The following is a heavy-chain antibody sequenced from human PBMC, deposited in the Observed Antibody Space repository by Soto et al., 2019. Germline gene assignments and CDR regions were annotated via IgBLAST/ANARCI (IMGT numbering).Heavy chain of an antibody. CDR3: ARGGVVYSISTSCYEGYYYYGMDV. Sequence: QVQLQESGPGLVTPTETLSLTCTVSGGSVSSGSYYWSWIRQPPGKGLEWIGYIYYSGSTNYNPSLKSRVTISVDTSKNQFSLKLSSVTAADTAVYHCARGGVVYSISTSCYEGYYYYGMDVWGQGTTVTVSS. J-gene: IGHJ6*02. V-gene: IGHV4-61*01. CDR1: GGSVSSGSYY. D-gene: IGHD2-2*01. CDR2: IYYSGST.